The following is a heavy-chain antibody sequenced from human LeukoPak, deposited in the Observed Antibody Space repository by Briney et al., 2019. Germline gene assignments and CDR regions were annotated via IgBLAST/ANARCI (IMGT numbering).Heavy chain of an antibody. CDR2: IYTSGST. D-gene: IGHD3-10*01. V-gene: IGHV4-4*07. CDR1: RGSLSRYS. CDR3: ARDFRAKWFGEPENWFDT. Sequence: PPETPSLTSTLSRGSLSRYSWSCIRQPAGKGLECIVRIYTSGSTHYNPSLKSRVTMSVDTSKNQFSLKLSSVTAADTAVYYCARDFRAKWFGEPENWFDTWGQGTLVTVSS. J-gene: IGHJ5*02.